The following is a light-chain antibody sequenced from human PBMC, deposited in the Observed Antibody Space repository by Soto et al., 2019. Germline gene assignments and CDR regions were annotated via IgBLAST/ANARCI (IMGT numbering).Light chain of an antibody. J-gene: IGKJ4*01. CDR2: DAS. CDR1: QSVSSY. V-gene: IGKV3-11*01. CDR3: QQRINWPPLN. Sequence: EIVLTQSPATLSLSPGERATLSCRASQSVSSYLAWYQQKPGQAPRLLIYDASNRATGIPARFSGSGSGTDFTLTISSLEPEDFAVYYCQQRINWPPLNFGGGTKVEIK.